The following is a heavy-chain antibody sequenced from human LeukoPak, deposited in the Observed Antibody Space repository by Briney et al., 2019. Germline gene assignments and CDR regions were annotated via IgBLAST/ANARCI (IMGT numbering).Heavy chain of an antibody. D-gene: IGHD3-3*02. CDR3: ARGSFLDP. Sequence: SETLSLTCTVSGGSININTYYWSWIRQPPGKGLEWIGYIYYSGSTNYNPSLKSRVTISVDTSKNQFSLKLSSVTAADTAVYYCARGSFLDPWGQGTLVTVSS. CDR2: IYYSGST. V-gene: IGHV4-61*01. CDR1: GGSININTYY. J-gene: IGHJ5*02.